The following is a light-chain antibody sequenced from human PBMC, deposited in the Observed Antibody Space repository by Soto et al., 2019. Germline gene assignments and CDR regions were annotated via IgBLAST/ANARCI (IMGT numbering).Light chain of an antibody. V-gene: IGLV2-23*01. J-gene: IGLJ1*01. CDR3: CSYADSNSYV. Sequence: QSALTQPASVSGSPGQSITISCTGTSSDVGSYNPVSWYQQRPGKAPKLIIYAGTKRPSGVSNRFSGSQPGNTASLTIFRLQAEDEADYYCCSYADSNSYVFGTGTKLTVL. CDR1: SSDVGSYNP. CDR2: AGT.